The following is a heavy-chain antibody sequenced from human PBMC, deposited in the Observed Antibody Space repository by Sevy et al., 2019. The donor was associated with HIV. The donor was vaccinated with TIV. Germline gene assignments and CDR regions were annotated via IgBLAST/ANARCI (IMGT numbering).Heavy chain of an antibody. J-gene: IGHJ6*02. D-gene: IGHD5-18*01. CDR2: INPSGGST. V-gene: IGHV1-46*01. CDR1: GYTFTSYY. CDR3: ARDRVDTAMAADYYYYGMDV. Sequence: ASVKVSCKASGYTFTSYYMHWVRQAPGQGLEWMGIINPSGGSTSYAQKFQGRVTMTRDTSTSTVYMELSSLRSEDTAVYYCARDRVDTAMAADYYYYGMDVWGQGTTVTVSS.